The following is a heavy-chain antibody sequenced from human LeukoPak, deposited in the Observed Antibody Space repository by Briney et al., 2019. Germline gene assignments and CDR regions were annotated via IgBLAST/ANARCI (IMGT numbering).Heavy chain of an antibody. J-gene: IGHJ6*03. D-gene: IGHD6-13*01. Sequence: ASVKVSCKASGYTFTGYYMHWVRQAPGQGLEWMGWINPNSGGTNYAQKFQGRVTMTRDTSISTAYMELSRLRSDDTAVYYCAKVAAAGTAYYYYYMDVWGKGTTVTVSS. CDR2: INPNSGGT. CDR3: AKVAAAGTAYYYYYMDV. CDR1: GYTFTGYY. V-gene: IGHV1-2*02.